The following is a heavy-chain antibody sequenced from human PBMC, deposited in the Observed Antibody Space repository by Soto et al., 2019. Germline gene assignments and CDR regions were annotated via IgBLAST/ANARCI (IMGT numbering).Heavy chain of an antibody. CDR2: IYYSGTT. J-gene: IGHJ4*02. CDR1: GGSITSVGYY. D-gene: IGHD6-19*01. V-gene: IGHV4-31*01. CDR3: ARDRAVAGTPLYYFAF. Sequence: QVHLQESGPGLVKPSQTLSLTCTVSGGSITSVGYYWSWIRQRPGKGLEWIGYIYYSGTTYYNPSLQRLFPLSQDPSKNQCSLKLSSVTAADPAVYYCARDRAVAGTPLYYFAFWGQGTLVTVSS.